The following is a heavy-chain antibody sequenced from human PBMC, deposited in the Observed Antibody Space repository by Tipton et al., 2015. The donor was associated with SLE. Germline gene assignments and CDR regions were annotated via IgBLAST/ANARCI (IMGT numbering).Heavy chain of an antibody. Sequence: GLVKPSETLFLTCNVSGVSSSSRLNYWGWIRQPPGKGLEWIGNIYYTGTAYYNPSLKSRVTISIDTSKNQFSLNLSSVTAADTAVYYCARDEYRYDTTGYHLLGHFDFWGQGTLVTVSS. CDR3: ARDEYRYDTTGYHLLGHFDF. V-gene: IGHV4-39*07. CDR1: GVSSSSRLNY. CDR2: IYYTGTA. D-gene: IGHD3-22*01. J-gene: IGHJ4*02.